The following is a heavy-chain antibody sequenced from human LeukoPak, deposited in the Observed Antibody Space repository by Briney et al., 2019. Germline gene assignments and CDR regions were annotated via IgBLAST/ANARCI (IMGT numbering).Heavy chain of an antibody. CDR2: IFYTGST. CDR1: GDTISSGRSY. J-gene: IGHJ4*02. D-gene: IGHD3-3*01. Sequence: SETLSLTCSVSGDTISSGRSYWGWIRQPPGKGPEWMGNIFYTGSTFYNSSLKRRVTISVDTSSNQFSLRLSSVTAADTAVYYCARVPNHEFWSGYVDSWGQGTLVSVSS. V-gene: IGHV4-39*07. CDR3: ARVPNHEFWSGYVDS.